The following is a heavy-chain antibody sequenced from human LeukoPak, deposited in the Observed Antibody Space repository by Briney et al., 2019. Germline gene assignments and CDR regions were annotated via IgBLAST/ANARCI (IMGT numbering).Heavy chain of an antibody. J-gene: IGHJ6*02. D-gene: IGHD3-3*01. CDR1: GFTFSNYS. CDR3: ARDVLRFLEWLSYGMDV. CDR2: ISNSSSYI. V-gene: IGHV3-21*01. Sequence: GSLRLYCASSGFTFSNYSMNWVRQAPGKGLEWVSSISNSSSYIYYADSVKGRFTISRDNAKNSLYLQMNSLRAEDTAVYYCARDVLRFLEWLSYGMDVWGQGTTVTVSS.